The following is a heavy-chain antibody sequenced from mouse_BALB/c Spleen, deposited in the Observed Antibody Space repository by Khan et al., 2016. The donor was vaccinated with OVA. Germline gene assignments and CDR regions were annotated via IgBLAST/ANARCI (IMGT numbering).Heavy chain of an antibody. CDR1: GYTFTSYW. D-gene: IGHD1-1*01. Sequence: VQLQESGAELAKPGASVKMSCKASGYTFTSYWMHWVKQRPGQGLEWIGYINPSTDYTEYNQKFKDKATLTADKSSSTAYMQLTSLTSEDSAVYYCTNHGSSSAWFTYWGQVTLVTVSA. V-gene: IGHV1-7*01. CDR2: INPSTDYT. CDR3: TNHGSSSAWFTY. J-gene: IGHJ3*01.